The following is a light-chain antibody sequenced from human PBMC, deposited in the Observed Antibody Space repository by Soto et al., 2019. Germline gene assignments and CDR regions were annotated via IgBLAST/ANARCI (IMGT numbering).Light chain of an antibody. CDR3: QQYGSSPLT. J-gene: IGKJ4*01. V-gene: IGKV3-20*01. CDR1: QSVTSDS. CDR2: AAS. Sequence: EIVLTQSPGTLSLSPGERATLSCRASQSVTSDSFAWYQQKPGQAPNLLIYAASSRATGIPDRFSGSGSGTDFTLTISRLDPADFAVYYCQQYGSSPLTFGGGTKVEIK.